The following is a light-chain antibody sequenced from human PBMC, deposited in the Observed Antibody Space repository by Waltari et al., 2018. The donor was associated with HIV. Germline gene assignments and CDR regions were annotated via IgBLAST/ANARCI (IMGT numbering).Light chain of an antibody. CDR2: DIS. CDR1: SSDVGGYNY. J-gene: IGLJ3*02. Sequence: QSALTQPAPVSGSPGQSIPLSCTGTSSDVGGYNYVSCYQQHPRKAPKLMIYDISKRPSGVSNRFSGSKSGNTASLTISGLQAEDEADYYCSSYTSSSTWVFGGGTKLTVL. CDR3: SSYTSSSTWV. V-gene: IGLV2-14*01.